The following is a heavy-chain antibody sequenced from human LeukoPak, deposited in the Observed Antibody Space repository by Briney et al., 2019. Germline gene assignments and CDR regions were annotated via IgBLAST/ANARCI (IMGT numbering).Heavy chain of an antibody. CDR3: ARALERYYFDF. Sequence: SQTLSLTCAISGDTVSGNSGAWSWVRQSPSRGLEWLGRTYYMSKWFHEYAVSVKGRIIISPDTANNQFSLHLSSVTADDTGVYYCARALERYYFDFWGQGTLVTVSS. CDR1: GDTVSGNSGA. V-gene: IGHV6-1*01. CDR2: TYYMSKWFH. J-gene: IGHJ4*02. D-gene: IGHD1-1*01.